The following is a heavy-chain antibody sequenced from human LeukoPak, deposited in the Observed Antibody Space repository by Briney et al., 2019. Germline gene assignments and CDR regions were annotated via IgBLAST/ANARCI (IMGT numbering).Heavy chain of an antibody. CDR2: IYSLGDT. V-gene: IGHV3-66*01. D-gene: IGHD5-12*01. J-gene: IGHJ4*02. Sequence: GGSLRLSCTASGFIVSDNCMSWVRQAPGKGLEWVSLIYSLGDTYYADSVKGRFTISRDNAKNSLYLQMNSLRAEDTAVYYCARVSGYSGYDCFDYWGQGTLVTVSS. CDR1: GFIVSDNC. CDR3: ARVSGYSGYDCFDY.